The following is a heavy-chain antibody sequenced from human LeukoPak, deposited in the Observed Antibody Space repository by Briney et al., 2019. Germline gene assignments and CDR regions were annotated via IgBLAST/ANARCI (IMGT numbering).Heavy chain of an antibody. CDR3: ARDEIAAAGYFDY. J-gene: IGHJ4*02. CDR2: IYHSGST. Sequence: SETLSLTCAVSGGSISSSNWWSWVRQPPGKGLEWIGEIYHSGSTYYNPSLKSRVTISVDTSKNQFSLKLSSATAADTAVYYCARDEIAAAGYFDYWGQGTLVTVSS. V-gene: IGHV4-4*02. CDR1: GGSISSSNW. D-gene: IGHD6-13*01.